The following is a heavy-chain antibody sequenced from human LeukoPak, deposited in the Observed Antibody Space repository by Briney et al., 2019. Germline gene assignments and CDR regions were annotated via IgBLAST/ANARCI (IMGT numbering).Heavy chain of an antibody. CDR3: AKSPDVVPAASVDY. V-gene: IGHV3-33*06. CDR2: IWYDGSNK. J-gene: IGHJ4*02. D-gene: IGHD2-2*01. Sequence: GGSLRLSCAASGFTFSSYGMHWVRQAPGKGLEWVAVIWYDGSNKYYADSVKGRFTISRDNSKNTLYLQMNSLRAEDTAVYYCAKSPDVVPAASVDYWGQGTLVTVSS. CDR1: GFTFSSYG.